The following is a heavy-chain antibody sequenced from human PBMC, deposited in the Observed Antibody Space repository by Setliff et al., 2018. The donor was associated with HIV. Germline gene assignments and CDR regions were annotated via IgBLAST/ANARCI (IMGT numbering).Heavy chain of an antibody. V-gene: IGHV4-34*01. CDR3: ARDSGQSFPTAFDI. CDR2: INHSGST. CDR1: GGSFSGYY. J-gene: IGHJ3*02. D-gene: IGHD1-26*01. Sequence: PSETLSLTCAVHGGSFSGYYWSWIRQPPGKGLEWIGEINHSGSTNYNPSLKSRVTISVDTSKNQFSLKLSSVTAADTAVYYCARDSGQSFPTAFDIWGQGTMVTVSS.